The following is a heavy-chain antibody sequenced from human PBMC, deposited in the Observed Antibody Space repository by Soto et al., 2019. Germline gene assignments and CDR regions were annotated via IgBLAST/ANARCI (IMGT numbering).Heavy chain of an antibody. CDR3: ARHLGHSSGWYDY. J-gene: IGHJ4*02. CDR2: IYYSGST. CDR1: GGSISSSSYY. Sequence: QLQLQESGPGLVKPSETLSLTCTVSGGSISSSSYYWGWIRQPPGKGLEWIGSIYYSGSTYYNPSLKRRVTISVDTSKNQFSLKLSSVTAADTAVYYCARHLGHSSGWYDYWGQGTLVTVSS. V-gene: IGHV4-39*01. D-gene: IGHD6-19*01.